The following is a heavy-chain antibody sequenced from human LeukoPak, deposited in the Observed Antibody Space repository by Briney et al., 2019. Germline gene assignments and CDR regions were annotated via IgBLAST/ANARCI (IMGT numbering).Heavy chain of an antibody. Sequence: SETLSLTCTVSGGSVTTTSYYWGWIRQPPGKGLEWIGSIYYSGNTYYNPSLKSRVTMSVDTSRNQFSLRLSSATAADTAVYYCARDSSGRLVVPALFDPWGQGTLVTVSS. J-gene: IGHJ5*02. CDR1: GGSVTTTSYY. D-gene: IGHD2-2*01. CDR2: IYYSGNT. V-gene: IGHV4-39*07. CDR3: ARDSSGRLVVPALFDP.